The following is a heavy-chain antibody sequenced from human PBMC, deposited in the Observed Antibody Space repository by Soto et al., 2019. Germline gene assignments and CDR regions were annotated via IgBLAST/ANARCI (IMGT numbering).Heavy chain of an antibody. CDR2: IDPSDSYT. Sequence: PGESLKISCKGSGYSFTSYWISWVRQMPGKGLEWMGRIDPSDSYTNYSPSFQGHVTISADKSISTAYLQWSSLKASDTAMYYCARHKGAATAYYYYGMDVWGQGTTVTVSS. D-gene: IGHD2-15*01. V-gene: IGHV5-10-1*01. J-gene: IGHJ6*02. CDR1: GYSFTSYW. CDR3: ARHKGAATAYYYYGMDV.